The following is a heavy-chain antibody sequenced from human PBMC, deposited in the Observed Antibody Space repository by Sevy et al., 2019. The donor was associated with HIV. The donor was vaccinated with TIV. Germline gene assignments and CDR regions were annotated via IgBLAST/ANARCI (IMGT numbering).Heavy chain of an antibody. CDR3: ARGLVTMVRGVPSLRDY. J-gene: IGHJ4*02. V-gene: IGHV1-8*01. CDR2: MNRNSGNT. Sequence: ASVKVSCKASGYTLTSYDINWVRQATGQGLEWMGWMNRNSGNTGYAQKFQGRVTMTRNTSISTAYMELSSLRSEDTAVYYCARGLVTMVRGVPSLRDYWGQGTLVTVSS. D-gene: IGHD3-10*01. CDR1: GYTLTSYD.